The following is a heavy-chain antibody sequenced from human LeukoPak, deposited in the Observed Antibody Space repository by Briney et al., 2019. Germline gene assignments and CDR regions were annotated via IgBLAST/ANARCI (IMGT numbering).Heavy chain of an antibody. D-gene: IGHD2-21*02. V-gene: IGHV4-39*01. CDR3: ATHSRAGSGDSENAFEI. Sequence: KPSETLSLTCTVSGGSIRSTTHYWSWIRQPPGKGLEWIGNIYDSGNTHYNPSLESRVTISVDTSKNQFSLKLNSVTAADTAVYYCATHSRAGSGDSENAFEIWGQGTMVTVSS. J-gene: IGHJ3*02. CDR2: IYDSGNT. CDR1: GGSIRSTTHY.